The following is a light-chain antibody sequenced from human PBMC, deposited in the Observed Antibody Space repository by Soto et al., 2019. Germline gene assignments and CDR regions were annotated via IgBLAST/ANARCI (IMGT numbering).Light chain of an antibody. CDR3: QSYDSSPV. J-gene: IGLJ2*01. CDR2: GNS. V-gene: IGLV1-40*01. CDR1: SSNIGAGYD. Sequence: QSVLTQPPSVSGAPGQRVTISCTGSSSNIGAGYDVHWYQQLPGTAPKLLIYGNSNRPSGVPDRFSGSKSGTSASLAITGLQPEDEADYYCQSYDSSPVFGGRTKLTVL.